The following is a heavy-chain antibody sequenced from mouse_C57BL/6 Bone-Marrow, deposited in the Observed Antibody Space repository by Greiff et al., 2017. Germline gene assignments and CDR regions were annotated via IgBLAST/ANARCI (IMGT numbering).Heavy chain of an antibody. Sequence: VQLQQSGAELVRPGASVKLSCTASGFNFKDDYMHWVKQRPEQGLEWIGWIDPENGDTEYASKFQGKATITADTSSNTAYLQLSSLTSEDTAVWYCTRHARRLRLAYWGQGTLVTVSA. CDR3: TRHARRLRLAY. D-gene: IGHD3-2*02. CDR2: IDPENGDT. V-gene: IGHV14-4*01. CDR1: GFNFKDDY. J-gene: IGHJ3*01.